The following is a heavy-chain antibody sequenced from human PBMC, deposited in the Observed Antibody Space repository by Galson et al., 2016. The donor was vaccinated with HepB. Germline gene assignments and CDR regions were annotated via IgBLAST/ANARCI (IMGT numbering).Heavy chain of an antibody. J-gene: IGHJ4*02. CDR2: ISGSGGRT. CDR3: GLGQDEMPTIFDF. CDR1: AGTFKNYA. D-gene: IGHD3-3*01. Sequence: SLRLSCAVSAGTFKNYAMNWVRQAPGKGLEWVAAISGSGGRTSYEDSVRGRFTISRDNSKNTPFLQLNTLRADDTAAYYCGLGQDEMPTIFDFWGQGALVTVSS. V-gene: IGHV3-23*01.